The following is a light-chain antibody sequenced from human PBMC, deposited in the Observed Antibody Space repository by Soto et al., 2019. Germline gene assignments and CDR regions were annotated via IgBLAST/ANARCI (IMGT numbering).Light chain of an antibody. Sequence: IVMTQSPGTLSVSPGERVTLSCRASQSVSSNLAWYQQKPGQAPRLLIYSASTRATGILARFIGGGSGTEFTLAITSLQSEDFAVYFCQQYVIWPPTFTFGQGTKLEIK. CDR1: QSVSSN. CDR3: QQYVIWPPTFT. V-gene: IGKV3-15*01. J-gene: IGKJ2*01. CDR2: SAS.